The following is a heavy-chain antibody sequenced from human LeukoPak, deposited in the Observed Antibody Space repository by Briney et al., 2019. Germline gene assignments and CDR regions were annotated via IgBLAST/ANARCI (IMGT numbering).Heavy chain of an antibody. V-gene: IGHV3-74*01. J-gene: IGHJ4*02. D-gene: IGHD3-22*01. CDR1: GFXFSNYL. CDR2: IDSDDSTT. Sequence: PGGPLRLSCAASGFXFSNYLIHWIRQAPGKGLVWVSRIDSDDSTTTYADSVKGRFTISRDNAKNTLYLQMNSLRAEDTAVYYCARSHYYYDSSGYSNPMSFDYWGQGTLVTVSS. CDR3: ARSHYYYDSSGYSNPMSFDY.